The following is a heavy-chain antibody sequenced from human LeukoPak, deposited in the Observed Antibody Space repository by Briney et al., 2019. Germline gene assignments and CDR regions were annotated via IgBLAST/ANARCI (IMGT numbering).Heavy chain of an antibody. J-gene: IGHJ4*02. Sequence: PGGSLRLSCSTSGFTFRDYAMNWFRQAPGKGPEWVGFIRTKAFGEMTEYAASVKGRFTISRDDPKSTAYLQMNSLKTEDTAVYFCTSNHDSSGYTPDHWGRGTLVTVSS. D-gene: IGHD3-22*01. CDR1: GFTFRDYA. CDR2: IRTKAFGEMT. V-gene: IGHV3-49*03. CDR3: TSNHDSSGYTPDH.